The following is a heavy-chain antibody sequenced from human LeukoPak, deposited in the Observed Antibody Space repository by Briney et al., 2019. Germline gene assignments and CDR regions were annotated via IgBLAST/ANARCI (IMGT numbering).Heavy chain of an antibody. CDR1: GGSISSSSYY. D-gene: IGHD2-15*01. J-gene: IGHJ4*02. V-gene: IGHV3-23*01. CDR2: ICGSNNAT. CDR3: AKGGGGGCASRLAD. Sequence: ETLSLTCTVSGGSISSSSYYWGWIRQPPGKGLEWVSSICGSNNATYYAASVKGRFTISRDNSKNTLYLQMNSLRAEDTAVYYCAKGGGGGCASRLADWGQGTRVTVSS.